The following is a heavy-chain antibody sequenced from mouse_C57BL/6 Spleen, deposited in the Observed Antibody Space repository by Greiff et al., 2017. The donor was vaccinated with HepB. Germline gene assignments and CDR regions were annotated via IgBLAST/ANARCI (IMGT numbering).Heavy chain of an antibody. J-gene: IGHJ4*01. CDR1: GYSITSGYY. CDR3: ARDLPAYAMDY. V-gene: IGHV3-6*01. CDR2: ISYDGSN. Sequence: EVQLVESGPGLVKPSQSLSLTCSVPGYSITSGYYWNWIRQFPGNKLEWMGYISYDGSNNYNPSLKNRISITRDTSKNQFFLKLNSVTTEDTATYYCARDLPAYAMDYWGQGTSVTVSS.